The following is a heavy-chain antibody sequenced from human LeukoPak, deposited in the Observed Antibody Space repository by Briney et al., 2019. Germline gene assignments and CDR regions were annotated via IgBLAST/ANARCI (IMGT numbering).Heavy chain of an antibody. Sequence: PSETLSLTCTVSGGSVSSGSYYWGWIRRPPGKGLEWIGSIYYSGSTYYNPSLKSRVTISVDTSKNQFSLKLSSVTAADTAVYYCARRARGSGIQFDYWGQGTLVTVSS. CDR3: ARRARGSGIQFDY. J-gene: IGHJ4*02. CDR1: GGSVSSGSYY. V-gene: IGHV4-39*01. D-gene: IGHD3-10*01. CDR2: IYYSGST.